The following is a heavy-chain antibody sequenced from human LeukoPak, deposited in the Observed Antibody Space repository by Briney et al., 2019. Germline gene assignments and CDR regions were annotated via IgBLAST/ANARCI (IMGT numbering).Heavy chain of an antibody. D-gene: IGHD3-22*01. J-gene: IGHJ3*02. Sequence: GGSLRLSCAASGFTFSSYAMSWVRQAPGKGLEWVSAISGSGVSTYYADSVKGRFTISRDNSKNTLYLQMNSLRAEDTAVYYCARAGGYYDSSGYLDAFDIWGQGTMVTVSS. V-gene: IGHV3-23*01. CDR1: GFTFSSYA. CDR3: ARAGGYYDSSGYLDAFDI. CDR2: ISGSGVST.